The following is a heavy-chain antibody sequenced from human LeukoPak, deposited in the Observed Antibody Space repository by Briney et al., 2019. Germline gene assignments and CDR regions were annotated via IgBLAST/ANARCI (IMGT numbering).Heavy chain of an antibody. CDR3: ATVYHYATAD. J-gene: IGHJ4*02. CDR2: IKPDGSDK. Sequence: GGSLRLSCAASGFAFSNYWMTWVRQAPGKGLEWVANIKPDGSDKYYVDSVKGRFTMSRDNAKNSLYLQMNSLRAEDTAVYYCATVYHYATADWGQGTLVTVSS. CDR1: GFAFSNYW. D-gene: IGHD3-22*01. V-gene: IGHV3-7*01.